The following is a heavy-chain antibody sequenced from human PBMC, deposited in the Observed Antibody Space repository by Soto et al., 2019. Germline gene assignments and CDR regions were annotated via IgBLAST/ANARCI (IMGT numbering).Heavy chain of an antibody. J-gene: IGHJ4*02. D-gene: IGHD6-13*01. Sequence: QLQLQESGSGLVKPSQTLSLTCAVSGGSISSGGYSWSWIRQPPGKGLEWIGYIYHSGSTYYNPSPKSRVTISVDRSKNQFSLKLSSVTAADTAVYYCARDSGYSSSWSTFDYWGQGTLVTVSS. CDR3: ARDSGYSSSWSTFDY. CDR2: IYHSGST. V-gene: IGHV4-30-2*01. CDR1: GGSISSGGYS.